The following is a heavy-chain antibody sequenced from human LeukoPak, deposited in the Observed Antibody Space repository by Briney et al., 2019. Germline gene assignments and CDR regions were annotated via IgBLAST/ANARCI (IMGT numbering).Heavy chain of an antibody. CDR1: GYTFTSSD. Sequence: ASVKVSCKASGYTFTSSDINWVRQAAGQGLEWLGWMNPNTGNRAYAPKFQGRVTMTRDTSSSTAYMELSSLAPDDTAVYYCARGLPTRGSSWFEPWGQGTLVTVS. CDR3: ARGLPTRGSSWFEP. V-gene: IGHV1-8*01. CDR2: MNPNTGNR. J-gene: IGHJ5*02. D-gene: IGHD3-10*01.